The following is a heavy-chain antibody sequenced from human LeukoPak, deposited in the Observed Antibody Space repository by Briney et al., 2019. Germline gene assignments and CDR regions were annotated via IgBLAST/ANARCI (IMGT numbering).Heavy chain of an antibody. CDR3: ARQVVAAATTFDS. J-gene: IGHJ4*02. Sequence: SETLSLTCTVSGGSISSYYWSWIRQPPGKGLEWIGYIYYSGSTNYNPSLKSRVTISIDTSKNQFSLKLTSVTVADTAVYYCARQVVAAATTFDSWGQGTLVTVSS. D-gene: IGHD2-15*01. V-gene: IGHV4-59*08. CDR1: GGSISSYY. CDR2: IYYSGST.